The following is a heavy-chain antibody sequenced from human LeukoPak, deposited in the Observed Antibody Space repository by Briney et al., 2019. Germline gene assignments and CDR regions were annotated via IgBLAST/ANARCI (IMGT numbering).Heavy chain of an antibody. CDR2: IYYSGST. CDR3: ARQNYVDDPFDY. J-gene: IGHJ4*02. V-gene: IGHV4-39*01. CDR1: GGSISSSTYY. Sequence: SETLSLTCTVSGGSISSSTYYWGWIRQPPGKGLEWIGGIYYSGSTYYHPSLKSRVTISVATSKNQCSLKLSSVTAADTAVYYCARQNYVDDPFDYWGQGTLVTVSS. D-gene: IGHD3-16*01.